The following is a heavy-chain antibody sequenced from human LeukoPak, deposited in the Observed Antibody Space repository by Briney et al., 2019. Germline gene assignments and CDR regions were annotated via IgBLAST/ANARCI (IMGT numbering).Heavy chain of an antibody. CDR3: ARGSFYYYFDY. J-gene: IGHJ4*02. CDR2: IYSSGST. CDR1: GGSISSYY. D-gene: IGHD1-26*01. V-gene: IGHV4-59*01. Sequence: SETLSLTCTVSGGSISSYYWSWIRQPPGKGLEWIGFIYSSGSTNSNPSLRSQVTISVDTSKNQFSLKLSSVTAADTAVYFCARGSFYYYFDYWGQGTLLTVSS.